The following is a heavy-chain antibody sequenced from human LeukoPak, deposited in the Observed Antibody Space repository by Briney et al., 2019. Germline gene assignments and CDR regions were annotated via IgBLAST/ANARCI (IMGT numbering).Heavy chain of an antibody. D-gene: IGHD4-23*01. V-gene: IGHV4-59*08. CDR3: ARHEGGNLDFDY. CDR2: IHYSGST. Sequence: SETLSLTCTVSGGSISSFFWSWIRQPPGKGLEWIGYIHYSGSTNYNPSLESRVTISVDTSKNQFSLNLSSVTAADTAVYYCARHEGGNLDFDYWGQGTLVTVSS. CDR1: GGSISSFF. J-gene: IGHJ4*02.